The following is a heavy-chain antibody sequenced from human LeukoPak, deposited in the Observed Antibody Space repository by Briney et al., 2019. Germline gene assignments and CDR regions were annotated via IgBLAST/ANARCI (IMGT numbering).Heavy chain of an antibody. D-gene: IGHD1-7*01. J-gene: IGHJ6*03. V-gene: IGHV4-59*01. CDR1: GGSISSYY. Sequence: SETLSLTCTVYGGSISSYYWSWIRQPPGKGLELIGYIYYSRSTNYNPSLKSRVNISVDTSKNQFSLKMSSVTAADTAVCYCARGVSSAWNYDKYRRDYMDVWGKGTTVTVSS. CDR3: ARGVSSAWNYDKYRRDYMDV. CDR2: IYYSRST.